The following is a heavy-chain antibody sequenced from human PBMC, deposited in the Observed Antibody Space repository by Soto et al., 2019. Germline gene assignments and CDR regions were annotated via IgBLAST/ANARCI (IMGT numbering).Heavy chain of an antibody. J-gene: IGHJ4*02. CDR2: IYYSGST. CDR1: GGSISSGGYY. CDR3: ATGSHLSGSYLY. D-gene: IGHD3-10*01. Sequence: QVQLQESGPGLVKPSQTLSLTCTVSGGSISSGGYYWSWIRQHPGKGLEWIGYIYYSGSTSYNPSLKSRITISIDTSKNQCSLKLTSVTAADTAVYYCATGSHLSGSYLYWGQGTLVTVSS. V-gene: IGHV4-31*03.